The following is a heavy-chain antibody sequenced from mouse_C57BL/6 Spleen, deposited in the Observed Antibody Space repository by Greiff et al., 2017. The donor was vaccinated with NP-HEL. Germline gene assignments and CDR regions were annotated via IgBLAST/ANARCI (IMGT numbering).Heavy chain of an antibody. Sequence: DVKLVESGGGLVKPGGSLKLSCAASGFTFSDYGMHWVRQAPEKGLEWVAYISSGSSTIYYADTVKGRFTISRDNAKNTLFLQMTSLRSEDTAMYYCARNYDYRYAMDYWGQGTSVTVSS. CDR2: ISSGSSTI. V-gene: IGHV5-17*01. CDR1: GFTFSDYG. D-gene: IGHD2-4*01. J-gene: IGHJ4*01. CDR3: ARNYDYRYAMDY.